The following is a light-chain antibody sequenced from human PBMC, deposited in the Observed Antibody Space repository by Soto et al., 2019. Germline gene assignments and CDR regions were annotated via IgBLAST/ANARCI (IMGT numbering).Light chain of an antibody. J-gene: IGKJ4*01. CDR3: HQYNDWLI. CDR1: QSVRGN. CDR2: AAS. Sequence: ETVMTQSPATLSVSPGERATLSCRASQSVRGNLAWYQQKPGQAPRLLIYAASTRATGIPARFSGSGSGTEFTLTISSLQSEDFGIYYCHQYNDWLIFGGGTKVDIK. V-gene: IGKV3-15*01.